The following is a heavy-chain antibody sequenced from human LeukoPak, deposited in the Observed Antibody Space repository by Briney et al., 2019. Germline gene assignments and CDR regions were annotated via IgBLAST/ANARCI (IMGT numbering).Heavy chain of an antibody. J-gene: IGHJ4*02. CDR1: GFTFSSYA. Sequence: QPGRSLRLSCAASGFTFSSYAMHWFRQAPGKGLEWVAVTSYTGNNQYYADSVKGRFTISRDNSKNTLYLQMNSLRAEDTAVYYCARHSSGYYHYDYWGPGTPVTVAS. CDR2: TSYTGNNQ. CDR3: ARHSSGYYHYDY. V-gene: IGHV3-30*04. D-gene: IGHD3-22*01.